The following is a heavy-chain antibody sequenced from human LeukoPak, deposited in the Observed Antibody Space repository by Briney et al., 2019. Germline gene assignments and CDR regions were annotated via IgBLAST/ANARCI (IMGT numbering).Heavy chain of an antibody. V-gene: IGHV5-51*01. CDR1: GYSFTSYW. Sequence: GESLKISCKGSGYSFTSYWIGWVRQMPGKGLEWMGIIYPGDSDTRYSPSFQGQVTISADKSISTAYLQWSSLKASDTAMYYCARQSSSDSRNYYYYYYMDVWGKGTTVTVSS. J-gene: IGHJ6*03. CDR2: IYPGDSDT. CDR3: ARQSSSDSRNYYYYYYMDV. D-gene: IGHD6-6*01.